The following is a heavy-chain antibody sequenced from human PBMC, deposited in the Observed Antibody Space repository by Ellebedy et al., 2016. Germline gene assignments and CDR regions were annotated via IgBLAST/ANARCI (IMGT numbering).Heavy chain of an antibody. CDR3: AREGVLGVITFGGVIEVPSGFDY. V-gene: IGHV3-7*01. Sequence: GESLKISCAASGFTFSRYWMSWVRQAPGKGLEWVANIKQDGSEKYYVDSVKGRFTISRDNAKNSLYLQMNSLRAEDTAVYYCAREGVLGVITFGGVIEVPSGFDYWGQGTLVTVSS. D-gene: IGHD3-16*02. J-gene: IGHJ4*02. CDR1: GFTFSRYW. CDR2: IKQDGSEK.